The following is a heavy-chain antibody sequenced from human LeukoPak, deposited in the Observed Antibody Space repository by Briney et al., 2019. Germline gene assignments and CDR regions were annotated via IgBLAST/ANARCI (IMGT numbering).Heavy chain of an antibody. J-gene: IGHJ4*02. CDR2: ISPDGNSP. CDR3: AKDQWAAVAAPLDY. Sequence: GGSLRLSCAASGFTFRTYAMSWVRQAPGKGLEWVSAISPDGNSPYYADSVKGRFTISRVNSKNTLYLQMNSVRAEDTAVYYCAKDQWAAVAAPLDYWGQGTLVTVSS. CDR1: GFTFRTYA. D-gene: IGHD6-19*01. V-gene: IGHV3-23*01.